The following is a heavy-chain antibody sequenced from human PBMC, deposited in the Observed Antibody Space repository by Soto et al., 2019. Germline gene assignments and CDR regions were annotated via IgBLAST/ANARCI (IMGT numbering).Heavy chain of an antibody. V-gene: IGHV1-69*06. D-gene: IGHD1-26*01. Sequence: SVKVSCKASGGTFSNYAINWVRQAPGQGLEWMGGIIPLFGTPNYAQKFQGRVTFTAHKSTSAAYMELRSLRSDDTAVYYCARGWETVGTTTPFAYWGQGTLVTVSS. CDR3: ARGWETVGTTTPFAY. CDR1: GGTFSNYA. CDR2: IIPLFGTP. J-gene: IGHJ4*02.